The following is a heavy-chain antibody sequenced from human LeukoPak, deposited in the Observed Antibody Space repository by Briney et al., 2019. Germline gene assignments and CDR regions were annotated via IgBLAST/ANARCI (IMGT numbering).Heavy chain of an antibody. Sequence: ASGKLSCNASGYTVTSYGISWVRQAPGQGLGGWGWISAFNGYTNYIQKFQGIVTMTTDTCTSTAYMELRSMRSDDTAVYYCVRDRRFSSGLSYYYYGMDVWGQGTTVTVSS. CDR1: GYTVTSYG. CDR2: ISAFNGYT. V-gene: IGHV1-18*01. J-gene: IGHJ6*02. D-gene: IGHD5-18*01. CDR3: VRDRRFSSGLSYYYYGMDV.